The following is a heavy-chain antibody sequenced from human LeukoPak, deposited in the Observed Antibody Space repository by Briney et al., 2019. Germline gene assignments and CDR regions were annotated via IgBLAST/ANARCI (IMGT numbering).Heavy chain of an antibody. V-gene: IGHV3-23*01. CDR3: ANLDYGDYSSDY. Sequence: GGSLRLSCAASGFTFSSHAISWVRQAPGKGLEWVSAISGSGGSTYYADSVKGRFTISRDNSKNTLYLQMNSLRAEDTAVYYCANLDYGDYSSDYWGQGTLVTVSS. CDR2: ISGSGGST. J-gene: IGHJ4*02. CDR1: GFTFSSHA. D-gene: IGHD4-17*01.